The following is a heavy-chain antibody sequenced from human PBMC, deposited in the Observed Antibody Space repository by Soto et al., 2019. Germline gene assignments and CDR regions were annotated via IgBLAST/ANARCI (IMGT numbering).Heavy chain of an antibody. CDR2: ISYSGNT. V-gene: IGHV4-59*01. D-gene: IGHD2-8*01. J-gene: IGHJ4*02. CDR3: ARAPMVLSRSYFDS. CDR1: GGSISNFY. Sequence: SETLSLTCTVSGGSISNFYWSWIRQPPGTGLEWIGYISYSGNTNYNPSLKSRVSISVDTSKNQLSLNLTSVTAADTAVYYCARAPMVLSRSYFDSWGQGTPVTVSS.